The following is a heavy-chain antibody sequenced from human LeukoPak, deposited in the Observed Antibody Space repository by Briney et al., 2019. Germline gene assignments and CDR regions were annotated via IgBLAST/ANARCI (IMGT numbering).Heavy chain of an antibody. D-gene: IGHD6-6*01. CDR2: INHSGST. J-gene: IGHJ6*03. CDR3: ARGEYSSSPGHYYYYMDV. V-gene: IGHV4-34*01. Sequence: SETLSLTCAVYGGSFSGYYWSWIRQPPGKGLEWIGEINHSGSTNYNPSLKSRVTISVDTSKNQFSLRLSSVTAADTAVYYCARGEYSSSPGHYYYYMDVWGKGTTVTVSS. CDR1: GGSFSGYY.